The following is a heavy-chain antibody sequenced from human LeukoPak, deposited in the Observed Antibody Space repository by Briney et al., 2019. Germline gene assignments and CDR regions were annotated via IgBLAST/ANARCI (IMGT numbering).Heavy chain of an antibody. Sequence: PGGSLRLSCAASGFTFSNSYMSWIRQAPGKGLEWVSYISSSSSSSIYYADSVKGRFTISRDNAKSSLHLQMNSLRAEDTAVYYCARGGDRPSGFDYWGQGTLVSVSS. CDR2: ISSSSSSSI. J-gene: IGHJ4*02. V-gene: IGHV3-11*01. CDR1: GFTFSNSY. CDR3: ARGGDRPSGFDY. D-gene: IGHD3-10*01.